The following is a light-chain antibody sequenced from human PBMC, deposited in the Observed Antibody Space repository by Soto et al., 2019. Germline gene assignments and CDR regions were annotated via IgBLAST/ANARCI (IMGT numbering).Light chain of an antibody. CDR3: QQRRSLPQTT. CDR2: DAS. J-gene: IGKJ5*01. CDR1: QSVRSS. V-gene: IGKV3-11*01. Sequence: EIVLTQSPATLSFSPGERATLSCRASQSVRSSLAWYQHKPGQGPRLLIYDASNRATGIPARFSGSGSGTEFTLTISSLEPEDFAVYYCQQRRSLPQTTFGQWTRLEI.